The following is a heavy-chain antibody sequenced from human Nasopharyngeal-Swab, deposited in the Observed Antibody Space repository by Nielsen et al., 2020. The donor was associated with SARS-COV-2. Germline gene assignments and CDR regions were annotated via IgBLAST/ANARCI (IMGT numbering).Heavy chain of an antibody. CDR3: AGESGPNGLDI. V-gene: IGHV3-7*01. Sequence: GESLKISCVGTGFPFGNFWMNWVRQAPGKGLEWVANIKGDGSARFYVDSVRGRFMVSRDNSKNSLYLQMNSLRVEDTALYYCAGESGPNGLDIWGQGAMITVSS. CDR1: GFPFGNFW. J-gene: IGHJ3*02. CDR2: IKGDGSAR. D-gene: IGHD2-15*01.